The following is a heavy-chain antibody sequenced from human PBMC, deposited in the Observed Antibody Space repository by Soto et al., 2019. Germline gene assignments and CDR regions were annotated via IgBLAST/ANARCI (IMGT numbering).Heavy chain of an antibody. CDR2: MNPNSGNT. D-gene: IGHD4-17*01. CDR1: GYTFTSYD. Sequence: GASVKVSFKASGYTFTSYDINWVRQATGQGLEWMGWMNPNSGNTGYAQKFQGRVTMTRNTSISTAYMELSSLRSEDTAVYYCASIRDYGGNTRKYYYYGMDVWGQGTTVTVSS. CDR3: ASIRDYGGNTRKYYYYGMDV. J-gene: IGHJ6*02. V-gene: IGHV1-8*01.